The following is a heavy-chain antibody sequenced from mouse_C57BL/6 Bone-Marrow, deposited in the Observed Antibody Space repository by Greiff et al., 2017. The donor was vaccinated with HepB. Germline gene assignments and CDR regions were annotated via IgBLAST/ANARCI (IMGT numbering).Heavy chain of an antibody. V-gene: IGHV3-6*01. CDR2: ISYDGSN. CDR3: ARERNWVFDY. D-gene: IGHD4-1*01. Sequence: EVKLQESGPGLVKPSQSLSLTCSVTGYSITSGYYWNWIRQFPGNKLEWMGYISYDGSNNYNPSLKNRISITRDTSKNQFFLKLNSVTTEDTATYYCARERNWVFDYWGQGTTLTVSS. J-gene: IGHJ2*01. CDR1: GYSITSGYY.